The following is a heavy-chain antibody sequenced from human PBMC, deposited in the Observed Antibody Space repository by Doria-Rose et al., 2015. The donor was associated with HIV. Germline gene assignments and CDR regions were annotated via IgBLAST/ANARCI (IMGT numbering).Heavy chain of an antibody. V-gene: IGHV4-59*01. D-gene: IGHD1-26*01. Sequence: QVQLQESGPGLVKPSETLSLTCSVSGGSISHYYWGWIRQPPGKGLEYIGDTFYTVSTNYSPSLKSRVSISIDTSKNKFSLRLSSVTAADTAVYYCARVLSGTYDYWGQGTLVTVSS. J-gene: IGHJ4*02. CDR3: ARVLSGTYDY. CDR1: GGSISHYY. CDR2: TFYTVST.